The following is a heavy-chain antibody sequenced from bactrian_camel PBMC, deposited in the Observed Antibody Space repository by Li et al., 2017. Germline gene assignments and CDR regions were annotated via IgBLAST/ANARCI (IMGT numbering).Heavy chain of an antibody. V-gene: IGHV3S40*01. J-gene: IGHJ6*01. Sequence: VQLVESGGGSVQAGGSLRLSCAASGFNFDFYYMNWVRQAPGKGLEWVSAINSGGGSTYYADSVKGRLTISRDNAKNTVYLQMNSLKTEDTAVYYCATKPGLVGASWYATDVGYWGQGTQVTVS. CDR3: ATKPGLVGASWYATDVGY. D-gene: IGHD1*01. CDR2: INSGGGST. CDR1: GFNFDFYY.